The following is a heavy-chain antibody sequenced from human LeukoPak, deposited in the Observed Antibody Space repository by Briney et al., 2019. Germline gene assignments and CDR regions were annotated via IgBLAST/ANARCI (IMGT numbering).Heavy chain of an antibody. V-gene: IGHV1-69*13. Sequence: SVKVSCKASVGTFSSYAISWVRQAPGQGLEWMGGIIPIFGTANYPQKFQGRVTITADESTSTAYMELSSLRSEDTAVYYCARGPYSSGWYVPFDYGMAVWGQGTTVTVSS. D-gene: IGHD6-19*01. J-gene: IGHJ6*02. CDR3: ARGPYSSGWYVPFDYGMAV. CDR1: VGTFSSYA. CDR2: IIPIFGTA.